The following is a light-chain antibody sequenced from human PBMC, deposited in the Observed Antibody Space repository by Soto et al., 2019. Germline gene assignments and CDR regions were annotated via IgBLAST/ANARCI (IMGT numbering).Light chain of an antibody. Sequence: QSALTQPASVAGAGGQSITISCTGTSSDGGGYNYVSWYQQRPGKAPKLMIFEVSNRPSGVSNRFSGSKSDNTASLTISGLQGDDEADYYCSSYTGNTPFFVFGTGTKVTVL. V-gene: IGLV2-14*01. CDR3: SSYTGNTPFFV. J-gene: IGLJ1*01. CDR1: SSDGGGYNY. CDR2: EVS.